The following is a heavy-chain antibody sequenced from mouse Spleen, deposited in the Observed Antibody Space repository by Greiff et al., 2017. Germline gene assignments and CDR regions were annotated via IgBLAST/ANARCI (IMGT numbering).Heavy chain of an antibody. CDR1: GFNIKDDY. D-gene: IGHD2-1*01. V-gene: IGHV14-4*01. CDR2: IDPENGDT. Sequence: EVQLQQSGAELVRPGASVKLSCTASGFNIKDDYMHWVKQRPEQGLEWIGWIDPENGDTEYASKFQGKATITADTSSNTAYLQLSSLTSEDTAVYYCTNYGNYDAMDYWGQGTSVTVSS. CDR3: TNYGNYDAMDY. J-gene: IGHJ4*01.